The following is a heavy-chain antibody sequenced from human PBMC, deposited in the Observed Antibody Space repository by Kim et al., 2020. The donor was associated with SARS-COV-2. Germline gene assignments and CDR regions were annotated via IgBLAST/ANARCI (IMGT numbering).Heavy chain of an antibody. D-gene: IGHD3-10*01. CDR3: ARGDWFGELLQDAFDI. CDR1: GYTFTSYG. CDR2: ISAYNGNT. J-gene: IGHJ3*02. Sequence: ASVKVSCKASGYTFTSYGISWVRQAPGQGLEWMGWISAYNGNTNYAQKLQGRVTMTTDTSTSTAYMELRSLRSDDTAVYYCARGDWFGELLQDAFDIWGQGTMVTVSS. V-gene: IGHV1-18*04.